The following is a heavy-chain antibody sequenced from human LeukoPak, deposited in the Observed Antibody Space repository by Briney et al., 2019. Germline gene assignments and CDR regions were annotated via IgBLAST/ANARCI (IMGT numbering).Heavy chain of an antibody. CDR3: ARRPGN. D-gene: IGHD1-14*01. CDR1: GFSFNSDW. Sequence: PGGSLRLSCAASGFSFNSDWMDWVRQAPGKGLEWVSLIYSGGAIRYADSVKGRFTISRDSSKNTLFLQMNDLTVEDTARYYCARRPGNWGQGILVTVSS. V-gene: IGHV3-53*01. J-gene: IGHJ4*02. CDR2: IYSGGAI.